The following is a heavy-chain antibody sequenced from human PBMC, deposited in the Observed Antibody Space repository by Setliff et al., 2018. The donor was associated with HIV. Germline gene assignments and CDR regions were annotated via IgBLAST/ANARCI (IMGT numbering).Heavy chain of an antibody. D-gene: IGHD3-3*01. CDR1: GFTFSSYS. J-gene: IGHJ4*02. Sequence: PGGSLRLSCAASGFTFSSYSMNWVRQAPGKGLEWVSSISSSSSYIYYADSVKGRFTISRDNAKNSLYLQMTSLRAEDTAVYYCARGPQYNFWGGYLGLWGRGTLVTVSS. CDR2: ISSSSSYI. CDR3: ARGPQYNFWGGYLGL. V-gene: IGHV3-21*01.